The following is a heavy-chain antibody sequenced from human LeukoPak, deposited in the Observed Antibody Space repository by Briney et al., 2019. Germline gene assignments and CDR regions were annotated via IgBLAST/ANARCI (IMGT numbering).Heavy chain of an antibody. D-gene: IGHD2-15*01. J-gene: IGHJ4*02. CDR3: ARDRTRDCIGVSCYRHYFDY. V-gene: IGHV3-33*08. CDR2: IWYDGSNK. CDR1: GFNFSSYG. Sequence: GGSLRLSCAVSGFNFSSYGMHWLRQAPGKGLEWVAVIWYDGSNKYYADSVRGRFTISRDNSKNTLYLLMNRLRAEDSAVYYCARDRTRDCIGVSCYRHYFDYWGQGTLVSVSS.